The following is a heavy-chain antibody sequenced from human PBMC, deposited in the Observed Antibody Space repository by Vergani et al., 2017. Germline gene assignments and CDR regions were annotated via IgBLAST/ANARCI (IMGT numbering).Heavy chain of an antibody. J-gene: IGHJ6*02. Sequence: QVQLVQSGAEVQKPGASVKVSCKASGYTFTGYYMHWVRQAPGQGLEWMGWINPNSGGTNYAQKFQGRVTMTRDTSIGTAYMELSRLRSDDTAVYYCARGYQLPPDLQYYYYGMDVWGQGTTVTVSS. D-gene: IGHD2-2*01. V-gene: IGHV1-2*02. CDR2: INPNSGGT. CDR1: GYTFTGYY. CDR3: ARGYQLPPDLQYYYYGMDV.